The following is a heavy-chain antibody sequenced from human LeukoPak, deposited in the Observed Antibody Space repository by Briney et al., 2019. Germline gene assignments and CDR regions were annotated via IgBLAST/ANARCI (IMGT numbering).Heavy chain of an antibody. CDR2: IIPILGIA. V-gene: IGHV1-69*04. J-gene: IGHJ5*02. CDR1: GGTFSSYA. D-gene: IGHD1-26*01. Sequence: SVKVSCKASGGTFSSYAISWVRQAPGQGLEWMGRIIPILGIANYAQKFQGRVTITADKSTSTAYMELSSLRSEDTAVYYCAGGAWDQNWFDPWGQGTLSPSPQ. CDR3: AGGAWDQNWFDP.